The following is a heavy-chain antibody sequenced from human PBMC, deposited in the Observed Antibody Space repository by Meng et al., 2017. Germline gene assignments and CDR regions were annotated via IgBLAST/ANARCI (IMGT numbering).Heavy chain of an antibody. Sequence: SQTPSLTCAVYGGSFSGYYWSWIRQPPGKGLEWIGKINHSGSTNCNPSLKSRVTISVDTSKNQFSLKLSSVTAADTAVYYCARGNRYSGSYYYYGMDVWGQGTTVTVSS. J-gene: IGHJ6*02. D-gene: IGHD1-26*01. V-gene: IGHV4-34*01. CDR3: ARGNRYSGSYYYYGMDV. CDR2: INHSGST. CDR1: GGSFSGYY.